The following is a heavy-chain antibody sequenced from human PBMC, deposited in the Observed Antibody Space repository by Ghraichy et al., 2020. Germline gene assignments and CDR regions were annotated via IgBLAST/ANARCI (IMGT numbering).Heavy chain of an antibody. CDR1: GFTFSSYA. V-gene: IGHV3-23*01. CDR3: AKDAGQEYYYYYYMDV. J-gene: IGHJ6*03. Sequence: GGSLRLSCAASGFTFSSYAMSWVRQAPGKGLEWVSAISGSGGSTYYADSVKGRFTISRDNSKNTLYLQMNSLRAEDTAVYYCAKDAGQEYYYYYYMDVWGKGTTVTVSS. CDR2: ISGSGGST.